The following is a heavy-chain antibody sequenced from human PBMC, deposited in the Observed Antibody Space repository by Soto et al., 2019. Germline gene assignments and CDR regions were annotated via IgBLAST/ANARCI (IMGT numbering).Heavy chain of an antibody. CDR1: GGSISSSSYY. V-gene: IGHV4-39*01. CDR3: ARREGYCSGGSCYSGGMDV. J-gene: IGHJ6*02. CDR2: IYYSGST. D-gene: IGHD2-15*01. Sequence: SETLSLTCTVSGGSISSSSYYWGWIRQPPGKGLEWIGSIYYSGSTYYNPSLKSRVTISVDTSKNQFSLKLSSVTAADTAVYYCARREGYCSGGSCYSGGMDVWGQGTTVTVSS.